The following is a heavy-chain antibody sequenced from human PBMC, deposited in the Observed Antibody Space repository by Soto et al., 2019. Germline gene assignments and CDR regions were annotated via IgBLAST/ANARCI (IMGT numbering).Heavy chain of an antibody. V-gene: IGHV4-34*01. J-gene: IGHJ4*02. CDR3: ARGSGIAAAGTLGSRSYYFDY. CDR2: INHSGST. D-gene: IGHD6-13*01. CDR1: GGSFSGYY. Sequence: KTSETLSLTCAVYGGSFSGYYWSWIRQPPGKGLEWIGEINHSGSTNYNPSLKSRVTISVDTSKNQFSLKLSSVTAADTAVYYCARGSGIAAAGTLGSRSYYFDYWGQGTLVTVSS.